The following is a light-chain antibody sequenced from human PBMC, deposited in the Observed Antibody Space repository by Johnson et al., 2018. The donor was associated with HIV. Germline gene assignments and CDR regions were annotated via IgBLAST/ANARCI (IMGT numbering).Light chain of an antibody. Sequence: QSVLTQPPSVSAAPGQKVTISCSGSTSNIGNNYVSWYQQFPKTAPKLLIYDNNKRPSGIPDRFSGSKSGTSVTLAITGLQTGDEADYYCGTWDTSLSVYVFGTGTKVTVL. V-gene: IGLV1-51*01. CDR1: TSNIGNNY. CDR3: GTWDTSLSVYV. J-gene: IGLJ1*01. CDR2: DNN.